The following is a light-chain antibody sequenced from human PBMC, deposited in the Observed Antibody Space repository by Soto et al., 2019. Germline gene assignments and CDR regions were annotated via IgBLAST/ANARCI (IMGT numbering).Light chain of an antibody. Sequence: DIQMTQSPSTLSASVGDRVTITCRASQSISSWLAWYQQKPGKAPKLLIYKASSLESGGPSRFSGSGSGTEFTLTISSMQPDDFATYYCQPYNSYSWTCGQGTKVYIK. CDR3: QPYNSYSWT. V-gene: IGKV1-5*03. CDR1: QSISSW. CDR2: KAS. J-gene: IGKJ1*01.